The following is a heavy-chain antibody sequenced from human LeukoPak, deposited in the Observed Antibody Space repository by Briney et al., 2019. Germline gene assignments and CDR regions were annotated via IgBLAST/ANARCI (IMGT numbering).Heavy chain of an antibody. V-gene: IGHV4-59*12. CDR1: GGSISSYY. CDR3: ARDHGLRVITDAFDI. J-gene: IGHJ3*02. CDR2: IYYSGST. D-gene: IGHD3-22*01. Sequence: SETLSLTCTVSGGSISSYYWSWIRQPPGKGLEWIGYIYYSGSTNYNPSLKSRVTMSVDTSKNQFSLKLSSVTAADTAVYYCARDHGLRVITDAFDIWGQGTMVTVSS.